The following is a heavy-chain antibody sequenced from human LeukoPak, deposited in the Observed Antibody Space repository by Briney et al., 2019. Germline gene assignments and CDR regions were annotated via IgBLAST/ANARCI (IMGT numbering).Heavy chain of an antibody. CDR2: ISSSSSYI. CDR1: GFTFSSYS. CDR3: AREDRRWLLQGAFDI. V-gene: IGHV3-21*01. Sequence: PGGSLRLSCAASGFTFSSYSMNWVRQAPGKGLEWVSSISSSSSYIYYADSVKGRFTISRDNAKNSLYLQMNSLRAEDTAVYYCAREDRRWLLQGAFDIWGQGTMVTVSS. D-gene: IGHD5-24*01. J-gene: IGHJ3*02.